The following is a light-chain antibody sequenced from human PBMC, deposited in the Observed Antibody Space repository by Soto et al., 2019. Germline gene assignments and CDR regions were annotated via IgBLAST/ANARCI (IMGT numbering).Light chain of an antibody. CDR3: QRLSSYPVT. CDR2: AAS. J-gene: IGKJ1*01. Sequence: IQLTQFASSLTASVGDRGTITCRASQDIGIYLAWYQQKPGKAPNLLIYAASSLQRGVPSRFSGSGSGTDFTLTIRSLQPEDFATYHCQRLSSYPVTFGQGTKVDIK. CDR1: QDIGIY. V-gene: IGKV1-9*01.